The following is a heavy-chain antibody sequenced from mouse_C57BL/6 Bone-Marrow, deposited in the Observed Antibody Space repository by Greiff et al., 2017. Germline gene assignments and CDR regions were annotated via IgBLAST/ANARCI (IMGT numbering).Heavy chain of an antibody. Sequence: QVQLQQPGAELVKPGASVKLSCKASGYTFTSYWMQWVKQRPGQGLEWIGEIDPSDSYTNYNQKFKGKATLTVDTSSSTAYMQLSSLTSEDSAVYYCASWVYAMDYWGQVTSVTVSS. V-gene: IGHV1-50*01. J-gene: IGHJ4*01. CDR3: ASWVYAMDY. CDR1: GYTFTSYW. D-gene: IGHD4-1*01. CDR2: IDPSDSYT.